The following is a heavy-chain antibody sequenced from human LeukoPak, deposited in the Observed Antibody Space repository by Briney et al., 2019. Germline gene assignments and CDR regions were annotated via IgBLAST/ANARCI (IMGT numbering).Heavy chain of an antibody. CDR2: ISYDGSNR. D-gene: IGHD1-14*01. Sequence: GGSLRLSCAASGFTFSSYGMHWVRQAPGKGLEWVAVISYDGSNRYYADSVKGRFTISRDNAKNTLYLQMNSLRVEDTAIYYCARDWYHAIDYWGQGALVTVSS. V-gene: IGHV3-30*03. CDR3: ARDWYHAIDY. J-gene: IGHJ4*02. CDR1: GFTFSSYG.